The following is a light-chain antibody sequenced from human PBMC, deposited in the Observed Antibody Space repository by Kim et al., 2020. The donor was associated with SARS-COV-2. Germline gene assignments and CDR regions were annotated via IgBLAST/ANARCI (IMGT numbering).Light chain of an antibody. J-gene: IGLJ3*02. CDR1: KLGNKY. CDR2: KDN. V-gene: IGLV3-1*01. CDR3: QAWDISTAV. Sequence: SYELTQPPYVSASAGQTANIPCSGDKLGNKYVCWYQQKPGRAPVLVIYKDNQRPSGIPDRFSGSNSGDTATLTISGAQTMDEADYYCQAWDISTAVFGGGTQLTVL.